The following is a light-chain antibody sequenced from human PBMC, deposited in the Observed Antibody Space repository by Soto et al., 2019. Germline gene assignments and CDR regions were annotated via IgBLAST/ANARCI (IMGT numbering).Light chain of an antibody. CDR1: QSVLDRSSKKNY. Sequence: DIVMTQSPDSLSVSLGERATINCKSSQSVLDRSSKKNYLAWYQQKAGQPPKLLIYWASTRESGVPDRFSGSGSGTDFTLTISSLQAEDVAVYFCQQYYSTPWTFGQGTKVEIK. CDR2: WAS. V-gene: IGKV4-1*01. J-gene: IGKJ1*01. CDR3: QQYYSTPWT.